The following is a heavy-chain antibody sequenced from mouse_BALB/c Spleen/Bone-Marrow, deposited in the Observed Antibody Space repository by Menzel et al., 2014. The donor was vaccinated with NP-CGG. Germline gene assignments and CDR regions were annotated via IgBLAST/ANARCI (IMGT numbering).Heavy chain of an antibody. CDR1: GFNIKDTY. Sequence: VQLQQSGAELVKPGASVKLSCTASGFNIKDTYIHWVKRRPEQGLEWIGRIDPENGNIKYDPKFQVKATITADTSSNTAYLQLSSLTSVDTAVYYCTRRGFDFWGQGTTLTVSS. CDR3: TRRGFDF. CDR2: IDPENGNI. V-gene: IGHV14-3*02. J-gene: IGHJ2*01.